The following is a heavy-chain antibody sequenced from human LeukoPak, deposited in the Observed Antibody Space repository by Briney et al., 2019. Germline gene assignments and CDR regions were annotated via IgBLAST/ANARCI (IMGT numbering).Heavy chain of an antibody. V-gene: IGHV7-4-1*02. CDR2: INTNTGNP. Sequence: ASVKVSCKASGYTFTSYGISWVRQAPGPGLEWMGWINTNTGNPTYAQGVTGRFVFSLDTSVRTAYLQISSLKAEDTAVYYCARWSQWLVWADFDYWGQGTLVTVSS. J-gene: IGHJ4*02. CDR3: ARWSQWLVWADFDY. CDR1: GYTFTSYG. D-gene: IGHD6-19*01.